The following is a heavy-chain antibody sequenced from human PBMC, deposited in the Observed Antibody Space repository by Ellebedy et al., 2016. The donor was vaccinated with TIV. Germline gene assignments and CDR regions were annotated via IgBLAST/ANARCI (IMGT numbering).Heavy chain of an antibody. CDR2: IKQDGSVK. CDR1: GFTFTNYW. D-gene: IGHD4-11*01. J-gene: IGHJ2*01. Sequence: GESLKISCAASGFTFTNYWMSWVRQAPGKGLEWVANIKQDGSVKYYVDSVKGRFTISRDNAKNSLYLQMNSLRAEDTAVYYCARDRTALTNYYYFDMWGRGTLVTVSP. CDR3: ARDRTALTNYYYFDM. V-gene: IGHV3-7*01.